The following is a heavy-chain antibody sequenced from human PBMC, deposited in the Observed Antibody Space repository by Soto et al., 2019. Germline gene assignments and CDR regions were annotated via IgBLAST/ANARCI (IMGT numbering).Heavy chain of an antibody. Sequence: ASVKVSCKASGYTFTGYYMHWVRQAPGQGLEWMGWINPNSGGTNYAQKFQGWVTMTRDTSISTAYMELSRLRSDDTAVYYCARGEYCSGGSCYWVDAFDIWGQGTMVTVSS. J-gene: IGHJ3*02. D-gene: IGHD2-15*01. CDR3: ARGEYCSGGSCYWVDAFDI. CDR2: INPNSGGT. V-gene: IGHV1-2*04. CDR1: GYTFTGYY.